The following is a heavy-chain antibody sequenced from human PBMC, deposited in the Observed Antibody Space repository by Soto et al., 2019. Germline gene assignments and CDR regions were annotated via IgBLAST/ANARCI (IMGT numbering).Heavy chain of an antibody. CDR3: AASGARWLQYYFDY. J-gene: IGHJ4*02. CDR1: GFTFSSYW. Sequence: GGSLRLSCAASGFTFSSYWMSWVRQAPGKGLEWVANIKQDGSEKYYVDSMKGRFTISRDNAKNSLYLQMKSLRAEDTAVYYCAASGARWLQYYFDYWGQGTLVTVSS. CDR2: IKQDGSEK. V-gene: IGHV3-7*01. D-gene: IGHD5-12*01.